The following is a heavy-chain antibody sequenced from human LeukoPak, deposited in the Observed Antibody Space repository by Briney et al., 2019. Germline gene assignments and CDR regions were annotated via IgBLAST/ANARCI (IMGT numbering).Heavy chain of an antibody. V-gene: IGHV1-18*01. CDR3: AREYGGNPGLFGY. Sequence: ASVKVSCKSSGYTFIGYSISWVRQAPGHGLEWMGWITPYNGNTNYVQNFQGRVTMTTDTSTGTAYMELRSLRSDDTAVYYCAREYGGNPGLFGYWGQGTLVIVSS. J-gene: IGHJ4*02. CDR1: GYTFIGYS. D-gene: IGHD4-23*01. CDR2: ITPYNGNT.